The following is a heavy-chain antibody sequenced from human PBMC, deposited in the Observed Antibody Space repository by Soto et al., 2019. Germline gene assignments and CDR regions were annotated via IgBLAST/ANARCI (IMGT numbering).Heavy chain of an antibody. CDR1: GFIFNNYA. CDR3: VRGGGGPTPFDY. Sequence: QVQLVESGGGVVQPGNSLRLSCAASGFIFNNYALHWVRQAPGKGLEWVAVYWSDGVTKYYSDSVKGRFTISRDSSKNTLSLQMNSLRVEDTAVYYCVRGGGGPTPFDYWGQGTLVTVSS. V-gene: IGHV3-33*01. J-gene: IGHJ4*02. D-gene: IGHD3-16*01. CDR2: YWSDGVTK.